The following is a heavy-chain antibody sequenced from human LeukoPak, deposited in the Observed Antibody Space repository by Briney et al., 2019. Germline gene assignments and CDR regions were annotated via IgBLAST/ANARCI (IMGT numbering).Heavy chain of an antibody. CDR1: GFTFSSYS. V-gene: IGHV3-48*01. D-gene: IGHD3-3*01. Sequence: PGGSLRLSCAASGFTFSSYSMNWVRQAPGKGLEWVSYISSSSSTTTYYADSVKGRFTISRDNAKNSLYLQMNSLRAEDTAVYYCARGTLDDFWSGYHPYWGQGTLVTVSS. CDR2: ISSSSSTTT. CDR3: ARGTLDDFWSGYHPY. J-gene: IGHJ4*02.